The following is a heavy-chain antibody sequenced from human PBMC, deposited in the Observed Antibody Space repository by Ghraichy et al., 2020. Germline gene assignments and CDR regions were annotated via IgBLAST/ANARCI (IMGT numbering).Heavy chain of an antibody. V-gene: IGHV3-48*02. CDR1: GFTFSTYT. CDR2: ISSTSSTI. CDR3: ARSKGFDY. Sequence: GESLNISCAASGFTFSTYTMNWVRQAPGKGLEWASSISSTSSTINYADSVKGRFTISRDNAKNSLYLQMNSLRDEDTAVYYCARSKGFDYWGQGTLVTVS. J-gene: IGHJ4*02.